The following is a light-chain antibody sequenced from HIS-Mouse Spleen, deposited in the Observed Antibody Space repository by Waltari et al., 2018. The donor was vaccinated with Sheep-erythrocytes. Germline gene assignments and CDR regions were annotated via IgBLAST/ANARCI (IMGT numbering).Light chain of an antibody. CDR3: CSYAGSYNHV. CDR1: SRAFGGYNS. V-gene: IGLV2-11*01. CDR2: AVS. Sequence: QSALTQPRSVSGSPGQSVTLSCTGTSRAFGGYNSVSWYQQHPGKAPKLMIYAVSKRPSGVPDRFSGSKSGNTASLTISGLQAEDEADYYCCSYAGSYNHVFATGTKVTVL. J-gene: IGLJ1*01.